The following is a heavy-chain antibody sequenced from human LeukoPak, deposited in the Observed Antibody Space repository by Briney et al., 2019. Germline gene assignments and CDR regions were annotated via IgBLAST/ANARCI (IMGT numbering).Heavy chain of an antibody. D-gene: IGHD6-19*01. CDR2: IYYSGST. V-gene: IGHV4-61*08. J-gene: IGHJ3*02. CDR3: ARDKGVGSGDAFDI. Sequence: PSQTLSLTCTVSGGSISSGDYYWSWIRQPPGKGLEWIGYIYYSGSTNYNPSLKSRVTISVDTSKNQFSLKLSSVTAADTAVYYCARDKGVGSGDAFDIWGQGTMVTVSS. CDR1: GGSISSGDYY.